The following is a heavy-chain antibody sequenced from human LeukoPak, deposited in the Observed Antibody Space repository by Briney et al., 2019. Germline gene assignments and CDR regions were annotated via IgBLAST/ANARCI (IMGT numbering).Heavy chain of an antibody. CDR3: AREWRYDREYYFDY. D-gene: IGHD3-22*01. CDR1: GGSFSGYH. V-gene: IGHV4-4*07. J-gene: IGHJ4*02. Sequence: SETLSLTCGVHGGSFSGYHWSWIRQPAGKGLEWIGRIYTSGSTNYNPSLKSRVTMSVDTSKNQFSLKLSSVTAADTAVYYCAREWRYDREYYFDYWGQGTLVTVSS. CDR2: IYTSGST.